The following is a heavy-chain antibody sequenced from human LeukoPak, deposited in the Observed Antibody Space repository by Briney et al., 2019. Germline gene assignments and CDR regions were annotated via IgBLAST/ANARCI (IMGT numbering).Heavy chain of an antibody. J-gene: IGHJ4*02. CDR3: TTDRYCSSTSCPLTFDY. D-gene: IGHD2-2*01. V-gene: IGHV3-15*01. CDR1: GFTFSDYY. CDR2: VKSKTAGATT. Sequence: GGSLRLSCAASGFTFSDYYMSWVRQAPGKGLEWVGRVKSKTAGATTDYAAPVKGRITISRDDSKNTVYLQMNSLKTEDTAVYYCTTDRYCSSTSCPLTFDYWGQGTLVIVSS.